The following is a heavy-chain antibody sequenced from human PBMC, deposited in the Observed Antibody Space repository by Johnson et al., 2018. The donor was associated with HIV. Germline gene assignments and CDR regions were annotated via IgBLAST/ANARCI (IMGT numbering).Heavy chain of an antibody. CDR1: GFTLSNNA. CDR3: AKADHSSGWYLAFDI. D-gene: IGHD6-19*01. Sequence: VQLVESGGGVVQPGRSLRLSCVASGFTLSNNAMHWVRQAPGKGLEWVSVIYSGGHTYYADSVKGRFTISRDNSKNTLYLQMNSLRAEDTAVYYGAKADHSSGWYLAFDIWGQGTMVTVSS. CDR2: IYSGGHT. J-gene: IGHJ3*02. V-gene: IGHV3-66*01.